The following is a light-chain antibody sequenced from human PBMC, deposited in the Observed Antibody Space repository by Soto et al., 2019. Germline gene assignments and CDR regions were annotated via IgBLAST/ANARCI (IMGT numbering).Light chain of an antibody. J-gene: IGLJ1*01. Sequence: QSALTQPPSASGSPGQSVTISCTGTSSDVGGYNYVSWHQQHPGKAPKLIIYDVTKRPSGVPDRFSGSKSGYTASLTVSGLQAEDEADYYCSSFAGSYSYVFATGTKVTVL. CDR1: SSDVGGYNY. V-gene: IGLV2-8*01. CDR2: DVT. CDR3: SSFAGSYSYV.